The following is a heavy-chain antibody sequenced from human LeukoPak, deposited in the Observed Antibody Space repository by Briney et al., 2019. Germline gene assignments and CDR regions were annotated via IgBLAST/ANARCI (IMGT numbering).Heavy chain of an antibody. CDR1: GGSISSYY. V-gene: IGHV4-59*01. Sequence: PSETLSLTCTVSGGSISSYYWSWIRQPPGKGLEWIGYIYYSGSTNYNPSLKSRVTISVDTSKNQFSLKLSSATAADTAVYYCARGVVSGWTPRANWFDPWGQGTLVTVSS. CDR2: IYYSGST. D-gene: IGHD6-19*01. J-gene: IGHJ5*02. CDR3: ARGVVSGWTPRANWFDP.